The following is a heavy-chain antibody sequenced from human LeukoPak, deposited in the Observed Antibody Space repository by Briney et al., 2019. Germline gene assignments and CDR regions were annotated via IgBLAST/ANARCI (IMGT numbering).Heavy chain of an antibody. J-gene: IGHJ3*02. CDR2: IYYSGST. CDR3: ARQDATTAWLFDI. CDR1: GGSISSYY. V-gene: IGHV4-59*08. Sequence: NPSETLSLTCTVSGGSISSYYWSWIRQPPGKGLEWIGYIYYSGSTNYNPSLKSRVTISVDTSKNQFSLKLSSVTAADTAVYYCARQDATTAWLFDIWGQGAMVTVSS. D-gene: IGHD4-17*01.